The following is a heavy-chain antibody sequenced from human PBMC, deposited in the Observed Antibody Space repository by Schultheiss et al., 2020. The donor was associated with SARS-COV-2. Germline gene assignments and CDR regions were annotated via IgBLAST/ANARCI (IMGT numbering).Heavy chain of an antibody. Sequence: GGSLRLSCAASGFTFSSYAMHWVRQAPGKGLEWVSGISWNSGSIGYADSVKGRFTISRDNAKNSLYLQMNSLRAEDTAVYYCARDGRMGAPNWFDPWGQGTLVTVSS. CDR2: ISWNSGSI. V-gene: IGHV3-9*01. J-gene: IGHJ5*02. D-gene: IGHD1-26*01. CDR3: ARDGRMGAPNWFDP. CDR1: GFTFSSYA.